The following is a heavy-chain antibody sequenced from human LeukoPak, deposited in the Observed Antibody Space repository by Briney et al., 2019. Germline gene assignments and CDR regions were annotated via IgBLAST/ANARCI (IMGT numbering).Heavy chain of an antibody. CDR3: ARASRGGGYSSSWYRRGSNWFDP. D-gene: IGHD6-13*01. V-gene: IGHV1-18*01. CDR2: ISAYNGNT. J-gene: IGHJ5*02. CDR1: GYTFTSYG. Sequence: ASVKVSCEASGYTFTSYGISWVRQAPGQGLEWMGWISAYNGNTNYAQKLQGRVTMTTDTSTSTAYMELRSLRSDDTAVYYCARASRGGGYSSSWYRRGSNWFDPWGQGTLVTVSS.